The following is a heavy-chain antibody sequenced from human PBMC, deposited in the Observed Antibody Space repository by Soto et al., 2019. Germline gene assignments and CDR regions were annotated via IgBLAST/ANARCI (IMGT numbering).Heavy chain of an antibody. CDR1: GYSFTSYA. CDR3: ATLVVVTDIRGQRGRTYTAFDI. CDR2: INAGNGNT. J-gene: IGHJ3*02. V-gene: IGHV1-3*01. D-gene: IGHD2-21*02. Sequence: ASVKVSCKASGYSFTSYAMHWVRQAPGQRLEWMGWINAGNGNTKYSQKFQGRVTITRDTSTNTAYMELSSLRSEDTAVYYCATLVVVTDIRGQRGRTYTAFDIWGQGTMVTVSS.